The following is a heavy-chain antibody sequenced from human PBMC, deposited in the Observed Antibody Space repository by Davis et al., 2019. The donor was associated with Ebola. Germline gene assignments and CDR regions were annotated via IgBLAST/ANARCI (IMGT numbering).Heavy chain of an antibody. D-gene: IGHD5-12*01. CDR3: TTPGGQDSGYDVFDI. J-gene: IGHJ3*02. Sequence: ASVNVSCMASRYTFTNYYMHRVRQAPGQGLEWLGMINPNAGRTIYAQKFQGRVTVTRDTSTTTVYMDLSSLRSEDTALYYCTTPGGQDSGYDVFDIWGQGTMVTVSS. CDR1: RYTFTNYY. V-gene: IGHV1-46*03. CDR2: INPNAGRT.